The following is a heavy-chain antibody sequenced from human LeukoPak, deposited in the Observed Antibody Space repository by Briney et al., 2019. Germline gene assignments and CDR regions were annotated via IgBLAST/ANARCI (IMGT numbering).Heavy chain of an antibody. Sequence: GGSLRLSCAASGFTSSSYEMNWVRQAPGKGLEWVSYISSSGSTIYYADSVKGRFTLSRDNAKKSLYLQMNSLRAEDTAVYYCARDTTGELLWGQGTLVTVSS. J-gene: IGHJ4*02. CDR1: GFTSSSYE. CDR2: ISSSGSTI. D-gene: IGHD1-26*01. CDR3: ARDTTGELL. V-gene: IGHV3-48*03.